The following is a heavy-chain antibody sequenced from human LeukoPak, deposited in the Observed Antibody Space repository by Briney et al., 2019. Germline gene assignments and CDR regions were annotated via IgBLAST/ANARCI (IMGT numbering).Heavy chain of an antibody. CDR3: AGHSSGSRIQTFHI. J-gene: IGHJ3*02. CDR2: VYFTGST. CDR1: GGSISSSGHF. Sequence: PSETLSLTCTVSGGSISSSGHFWGWIRQPPGEGLEWIGSVYFTGSTYYSPSLKSRFTISVDTSKKQFSLKLRSVTAADTAVYYCAGHSSGSRIQTFHIWGQGTMVTVSS. D-gene: IGHD3-10*01. V-gene: IGHV4-39*01.